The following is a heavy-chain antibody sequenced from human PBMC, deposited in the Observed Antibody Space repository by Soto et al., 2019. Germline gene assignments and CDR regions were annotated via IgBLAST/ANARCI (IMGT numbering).Heavy chain of an antibody. CDR2: ISSTSSSI. CDR1: GFTFSSYS. J-gene: IGHJ4*02. Sequence: QSGGSLRLSCVASGFTFSSYSMNWVRQAPGKGLEWVSYISSTSSSIYYTDSVKGRFTISRDNAKNSLYLQMSSLRDEDTAVYYCARGSPFLPWGQGTLVTVSS. V-gene: IGHV3-48*02. CDR3: ARGSPFLP.